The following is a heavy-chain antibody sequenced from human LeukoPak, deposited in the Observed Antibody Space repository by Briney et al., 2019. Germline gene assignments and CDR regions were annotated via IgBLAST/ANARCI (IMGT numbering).Heavy chain of an antibody. J-gene: IGHJ4*02. D-gene: IGHD7-27*01. CDR3: ARDRWGKYYFDY. CDR1: GFPFSDFY. Sequence: GGSLRLSCAASGFPFSDFYMSWIRQAPGKGVEWVSYISSSGSTIYYADSVKGRLTISRDNAKNSLYLQMNNLRAEDTAVYYCARDRWGKYYFDYWGQGTLVTVSS. V-gene: IGHV3-11*01. CDR2: ISSSGSTI.